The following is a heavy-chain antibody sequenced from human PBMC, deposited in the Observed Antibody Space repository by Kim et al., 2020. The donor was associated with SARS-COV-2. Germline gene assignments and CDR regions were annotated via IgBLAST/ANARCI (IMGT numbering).Heavy chain of an antibody. CDR3: AKDRVYSSSWSAFDI. CDR2: IYSGGSST. V-gene: IGHV3-23*03. CDR1: GFTFSSYA. D-gene: IGHD6-13*01. Sequence: GGSLRLSCAASGFTFSSYAMSWVRQAPGKGLEWVSVIYSGGSSTYYADSVKGRFTISRDNSKNTLYLQMNSLRAEDTAVYYCAKDRVYSSSWSAFDIWGQGTMVTVSS. J-gene: IGHJ3*02.